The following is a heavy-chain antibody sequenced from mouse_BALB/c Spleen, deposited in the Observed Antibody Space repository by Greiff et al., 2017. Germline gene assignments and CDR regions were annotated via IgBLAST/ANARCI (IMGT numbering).Heavy chain of an antibody. CDR1: GFSLTSYG. CDR3: ARNFDYDGDYYAMDY. V-gene: IGHV2-4-1*01. Sequence: QVQLKQSGPGLVQPSQSLSITCTVSGFSLTSYGVHWVRQSPGKGLEWLGVIWSGGSTDYNAAFISRLSISKDNSKSQVVFKMNSLQADDTAIYYCARNFDYDGDYYAMDYWGQGTSVTVSS. D-gene: IGHD2-4*01. CDR2: IWSGGST. J-gene: IGHJ4*01.